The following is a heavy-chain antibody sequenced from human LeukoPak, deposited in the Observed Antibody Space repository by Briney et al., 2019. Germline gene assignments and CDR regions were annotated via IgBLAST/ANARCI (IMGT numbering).Heavy chain of an antibody. CDR3: VRGAYCGGDCYPYYFDY. J-gene: IGHJ4*02. V-gene: IGHV1-69*13. CDR2: IIPIFGTA. D-gene: IGHD2-21*02. Sequence: TSVKVSCKASGYTFTSYGISWVRQAPGQGLEWMGGIIPIFGTANYAQKFQGRVTITADESTSTAYMELSSLRSEDTAVYYCVRGAYCGGDCYPYYFDYWGQGTLVTVSS. CDR1: GYTFTSYG.